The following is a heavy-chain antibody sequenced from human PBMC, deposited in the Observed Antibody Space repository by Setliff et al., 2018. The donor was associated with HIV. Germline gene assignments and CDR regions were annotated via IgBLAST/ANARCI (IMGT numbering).Heavy chain of an antibody. D-gene: IGHD3-3*01. CDR3: ARSHFITLFGVIYYPGYFDL. Sequence: PGESLKISCKGSGYSFTSHWIAWVRQMPGQGLEWMGIIYPSDSATAYSPSFQGQITISADKSISTAYLQWSSLMASDTAIYYCARSHFITLFGVIYYPGYFDLWGRGTQVTV. CDR1: GYSFTSHW. V-gene: IGHV5-51*01. J-gene: IGHJ2*01. CDR2: IYPSDSAT.